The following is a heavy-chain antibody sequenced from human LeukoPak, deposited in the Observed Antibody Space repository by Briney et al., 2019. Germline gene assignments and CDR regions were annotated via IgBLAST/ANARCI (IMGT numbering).Heavy chain of an antibody. V-gene: IGHV3-21*01. Sequence: GGSLRLSCAASGFTFSSYSMNWVRQAPGRGLEWVSSISSSSSYIYYADSVKGRFTISRDNAKNSLYLQMNSLRAEDTAVYYCASLGFLEWLLDYYYYMDVWGKGTTVTVSS. CDR2: ISSSSSYI. D-gene: IGHD3-3*01. CDR1: GFTFSSYS. J-gene: IGHJ6*03. CDR3: ASLGFLEWLLDYYYYMDV.